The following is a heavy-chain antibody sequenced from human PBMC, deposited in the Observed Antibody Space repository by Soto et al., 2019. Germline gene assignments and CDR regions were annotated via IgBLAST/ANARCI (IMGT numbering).Heavy chain of an antibody. J-gene: IGHJ4*02. CDR3: ARTPSGGWVDY. CDR1: GFSLSTGGMC. V-gene: IGHV2-70*01. CDR2: IDWDDDA. D-gene: IGHD6-19*01. Sequence: SGPTLVNPTQTLTLTCTFSGFSLSTGGMCVSLIRQPPGKALEWLALIDWDDDAYYSASLKTRLTISKDTSKNQVVLTMTDMDPVDTATYFCARTPSGGWVDYWGQGTLVTVYS.